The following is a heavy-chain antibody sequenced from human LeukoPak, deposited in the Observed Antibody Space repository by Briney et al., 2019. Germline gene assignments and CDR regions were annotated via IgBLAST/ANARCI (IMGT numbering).Heavy chain of an antibody. V-gene: IGHV4-59*01. CDR3: ASTTYDYVWESYFDY. J-gene: IGHJ4*02. CDR2: IYYSGST. D-gene: IGHD3-16*01. Sequence: SETLSLTCTVSGGSISSYYWSWIRQPPGEGLGWVGYIYYSGSTNYNPSLKSRVTISVDTSKNQFSLKLSSVTAADAAVYYCASTTYDYVWESYFDYWGQGTLVTVSS. CDR1: GGSISSYY.